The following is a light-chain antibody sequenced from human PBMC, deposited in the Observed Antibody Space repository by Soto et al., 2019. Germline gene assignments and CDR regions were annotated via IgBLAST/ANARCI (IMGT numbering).Light chain of an antibody. CDR1: SSNIGNNF. CDR2: DNN. V-gene: IGLV1-51*01. CDR3: GTWDSSLSVVI. J-gene: IGLJ2*01. Sequence: QSALTQPPSVSAAPGQKVTISCSGSSSNIGNNFVSWYQQLPGTAPRLLIYDNNNRPSGIPDRFSGSQSGTSATLAITGLQTGDEADYFCGTWDSSLSVVIFGGGTKVNVL.